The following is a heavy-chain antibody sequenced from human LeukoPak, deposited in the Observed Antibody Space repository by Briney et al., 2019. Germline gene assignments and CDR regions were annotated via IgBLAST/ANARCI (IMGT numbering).Heavy chain of an antibody. V-gene: IGHV3-23*01. CDR2: ISGSGGST. J-gene: IGHJ5*02. CDR1: GFTFSSYA. CDR3: ANSYCGGDCYLP. Sequence: GGSLRLSCAASGFTFSSYAMSWVRQAPGKGLEWVSAISGSGGSTDYADSVKGRFTISRDNSKNTLYLQMNSLRVEDTAVYYCANSYCGGDCYLPWGQGTLVTVSS. D-gene: IGHD2-21*02.